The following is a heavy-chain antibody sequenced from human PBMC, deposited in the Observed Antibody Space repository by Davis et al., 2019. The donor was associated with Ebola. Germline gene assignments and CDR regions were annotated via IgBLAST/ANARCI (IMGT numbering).Heavy chain of an antibody. J-gene: IGHJ6*04. D-gene: IGHD5-18*01. CDR3: ARGWLRAGMDV. CDR1: GDSVSSGG. V-gene: IGHV6-1*01. Sequence: HSQTLSLTCAISGDSVSSGGWNWIRQSPSRGLEWLGRSYYSSKWYNDYAVSVKSRITISPDTSKNQFSLQLNSVTPEDTALYYCARGWLRAGMDVWGEGTTVTVPS. CDR2: SYYSSKWYN.